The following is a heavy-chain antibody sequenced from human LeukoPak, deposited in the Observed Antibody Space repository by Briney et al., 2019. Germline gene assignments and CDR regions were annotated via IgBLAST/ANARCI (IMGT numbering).Heavy chain of an antibody. Sequence: GEALQISYKGSGCIFTSYWIGWVRRMPGKGLAWMGIIYPGDSDTRYSPSFQGQVTISADKSISTAYLQWSSLKASDTAMYYCARLEDWFDPWGQGTLVTVSS. CDR3: ARLEDWFDP. D-gene: IGHD3-3*01. J-gene: IGHJ5*02. V-gene: IGHV5-51*01. CDR2: IYPGDSDT. CDR1: GCIFTSYW.